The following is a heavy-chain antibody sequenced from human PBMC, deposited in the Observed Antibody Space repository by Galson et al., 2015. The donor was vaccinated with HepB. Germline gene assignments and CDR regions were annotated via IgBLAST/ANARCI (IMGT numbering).Heavy chain of an antibody. CDR1: GFTFSSYA. D-gene: IGHD3-3*01. CDR2: ISYDGSNK. V-gene: IGHV3-30-3*01. Sequence: SLRLSCAASGFTFSSYAMHWVRQAPGKGLEWVAVISYDGSNKYYADSVKGRFTISRDNSKNTLYLQMNSLRAEDTAVYYCARPDRDYDFWSGYSMPPYYWGQGTLVTVSS. CDR3: ARPDRDYDFWSGYSMPPYY. J-gene: IGHJ4*02.